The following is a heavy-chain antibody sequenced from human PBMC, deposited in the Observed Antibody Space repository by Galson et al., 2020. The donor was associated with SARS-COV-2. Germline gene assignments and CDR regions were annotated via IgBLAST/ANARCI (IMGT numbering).Heavy chain of an antibody. CDR2: INHSGSS. Sequence: SETLSLTCAVYGGSFSGYYWTWIRQPPGKGLEWIVEINHSGSSNYNPSLKSRVTMSVDTSKNQFSLKLSSVTASETGVYYCAKRKELVWFGQLLLFNYNYGMDVWGQGTTVTVSS. CDR3: AKRKELVWFGQLLLFNYNYGMDV. J-gene: IGHJ6*02. CDR1: GGSFSGYY. D-gene: IGHD3-10*01. V-gene: IGHV4-34*01.